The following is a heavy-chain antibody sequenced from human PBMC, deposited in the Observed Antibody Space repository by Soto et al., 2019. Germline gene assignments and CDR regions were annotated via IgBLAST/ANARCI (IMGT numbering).Heavy chain of an antibody. CDR3: ARGREGLAARGGGLDY. CDR1: GFTFSSYA. Sequence: QVQLVESGGGVVQPGRSLRLSCAASGFTFSSYAMHWVRQAPGKGLEWVAVISYDGSNKYYADSVKGRFTISRDNSKNTLYRQMNGLSAGDTAVYYCARGREGLAARGGGLDYWGQGTLVTVSS. V-gene: IGHV3-30-3*01. CDR2: ISYDGSNK. J-gene: IGHJ4*02. D-gene: IGHD6-6*01.